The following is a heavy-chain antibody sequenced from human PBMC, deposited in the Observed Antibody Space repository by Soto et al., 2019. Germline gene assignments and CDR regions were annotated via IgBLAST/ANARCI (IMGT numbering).Heavy chain of an antibody. CDR3: AKEGAYGDYAGENWFGS. D-gene: IGHD4-17*01. CDR2: INSDGSHT. CDR1: GFTFFAYW. V-gene: IGHV3-74*01. J-gene: IGHJ5*01. Sequence: EVQLVESGGGLVQPGGSLRLSCAASGFTFFAYWIHWVRQVPGKGLVWVSRINSDGSHTSYADSVRGRFTISRDNSKNTVYLQMNSQTAEETAVYYGAKEGAYGDYAGENWFGSWGQGSLVTVSS.